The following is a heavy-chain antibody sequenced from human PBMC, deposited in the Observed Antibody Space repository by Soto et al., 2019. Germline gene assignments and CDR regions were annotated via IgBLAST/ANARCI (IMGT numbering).Heavy chain of an antibody. V-gene: IGHV1-8*01. CDR3: ARGRSSYGGYVNWYFDL. D-gene: IGHD4-17*01. CDR2: MNPNSGNT. CDR1: GYTFTTYD. Sequence: QVQLVQSGAEVKKPGASVKVSCKASGYTFTTYDINWVRQATGQGLEWMGWMNPNSGNTGHAQKFQGRVTMTRNTSISTAYMELSSLRSDDTAVYYCARGRSSYGGYVNWYFDLWGRGTLVTVSS. J-gene: IGHJ2*01.